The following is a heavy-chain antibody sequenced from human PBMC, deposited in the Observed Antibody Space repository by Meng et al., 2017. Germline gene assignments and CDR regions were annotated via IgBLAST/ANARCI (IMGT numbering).Heavy chain of an antibody. CDR2: IIPIFGTA. V-gene: IGHV1-69*01. CDR3: ARDYGDYAWIAKRWFDP. D-gene: IGHD4-17*01. J-gene: IGHJ5*02. CDR1: GGTFSSYA. Sequence: QVVLVQAGAEVKKPGSSVKVSCKASGGTFSSYAISWVRQAPGQGLEWMGGIIPIFGTANYAQKFQGRVTITADESTSTAYMELSSLRSEDTAVYYCARDYGDYAWIAKRWFDPWGQGTLVTVSS.